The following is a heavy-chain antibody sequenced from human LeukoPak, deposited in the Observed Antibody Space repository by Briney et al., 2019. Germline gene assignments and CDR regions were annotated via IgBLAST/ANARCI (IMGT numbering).Heavy chain of an antibody. D-gene: IGHD6-19*01. CDR1: GFTFDDYG. Sequence: GGSLRLSCAASGFTFDDYGMSWVRQAPGKGLEWVSGINWNGGSTGYADSVKGRFTISRDNAKNSLYLQMNSLRAEDTALYYCARTGIAVAGSRGGWYDYWGQGTLVTVSS. J-gene: IGHJ4*02. CDR2: INWNGGST. CDR3: ARTGIAVAGSRGGWYDY. V-gene: IGHV3-20*04.